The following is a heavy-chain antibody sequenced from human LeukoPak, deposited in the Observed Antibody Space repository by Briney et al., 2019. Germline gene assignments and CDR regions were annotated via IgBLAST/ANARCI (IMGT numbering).Heavy chain of an antibody. CDR1: GFSFSSYW. V-gene: IGHV3-74*01. CDR2: IKSDGSST. Sequence: QTGGSLRLSCVASGFSFSSYWMYWVRHVPGKGLLSISRIKSDGSSTTYADSVKGRFTISRDNAKNTLYLQMNSLRVEDTAVYYCVRRSAARSGFDYWGQGSRVTVSS. D-gene: IGHD6-6*01. J-gene: IGHJ4*02. CDR3: VRRSAARSGFDY.